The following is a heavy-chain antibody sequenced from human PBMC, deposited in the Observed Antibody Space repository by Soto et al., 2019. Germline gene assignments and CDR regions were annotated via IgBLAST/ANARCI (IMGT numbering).Heavy chain of an antibody. CDR3: ARGGPDYYGMEV. Sequence: PSETLSLTCTVSGGSINTYYWSWIRQPPGKGLEWIGYIYYSGSTNYNPSLKSRVTISVDTSKNQFSLKLSSVTAADTAVYYCARGGPDYYGMEVWGQGTPVTVSS. CDR1: GGSINTYY. J-gene: IGHJ6*02. V-gene: IGHV4-59*01. CDR2: IYYSGST.